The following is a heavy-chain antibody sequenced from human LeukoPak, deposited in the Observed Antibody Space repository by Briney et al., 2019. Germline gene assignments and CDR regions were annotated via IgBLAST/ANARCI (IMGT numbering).Heavy chain of an antibody. CDR2: INHSGST. Sequence: KPSEALSLTCAVYGGSFSGYYWSWIRQPPGKGLEWIGEINHSGSTNYNPSLKSRVTISVDTSKNQFSLKLSSVTAADTAVYYCAIKSYYYGSGSSGYFDYWGQGTLVTVSS. CDR1: GGSFSGYY. CDR3: AIKSYYYGSGSSGYFDY. J-gene: IGHJ4*02. V-gene: IGHV4-34*01. D-gene: IGHD3-10*01.